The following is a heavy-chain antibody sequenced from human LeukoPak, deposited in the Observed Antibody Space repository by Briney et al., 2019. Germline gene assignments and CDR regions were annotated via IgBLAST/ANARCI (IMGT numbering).Heavy chain of an antibody. J-gene: IGHJ4*02. CDR3: ARIGYCSSTSCHFLDY. CDR2: ISLHSVGT. D-gene: IGHD2-2*01. CDR1: GYSFSGNY. Sequence: ASVKVSCKASGYSFSGNYMHWVRQAPGQGLEWMGSISLHSVGTNYAQKFQGRVTMTRDTSISTAYMELSRLRSDDTAVYYCARIGYCSSTSCHFLDYWGQGTLVTVSS. V-gene: IGHV1-2*02.